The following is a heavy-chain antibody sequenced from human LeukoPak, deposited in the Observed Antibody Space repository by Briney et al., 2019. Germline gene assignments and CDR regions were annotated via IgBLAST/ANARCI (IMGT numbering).Heavy chain of an antibody. V-gene: IGHV1-2*02. Sequence: ASVKVSCKASGYTFTGYYMHWVRQAPGQGLEWMGWINPNSGGTNYAQKFQGRVTMTRDTSISTAYMELSRLRSDDTAVYYCARDPPLKGFFDYWGQGTLVTVSS. CDR2: INPNSGGT. J-gene: IGHJ4*02. CDR3: ARDPPLKGFFDY. CDR1: GYTFTGYY.